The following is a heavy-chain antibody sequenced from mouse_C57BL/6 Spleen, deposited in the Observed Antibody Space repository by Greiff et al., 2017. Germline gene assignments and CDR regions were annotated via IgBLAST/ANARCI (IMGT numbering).Heavy chain of an antibody. Sequence: QVQLQQSGAELVMPGASVKLSCKASGYTFTSYWMHWVKQRPGQGLEWIGEIDPSDSYTNYNQKFKGKSTLTVDKSSSTAYMQLSSLTSEDSAVYYCARDGWFAYWGQGTLVTVSA. J-gene: IGHJ3*01. CDR3: ARDGWFAY. CDR2: IDPSDSYT. CDR1: GYTFTSYW. V-gene: IGHV1-69*01.